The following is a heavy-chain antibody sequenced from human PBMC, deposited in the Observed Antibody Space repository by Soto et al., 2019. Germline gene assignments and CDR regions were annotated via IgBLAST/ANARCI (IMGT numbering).Heavy chain of an antibody. CDR2: IDLTDSYT. Sequence: GESLKISCKGSGYSFRNNWITWVRQMPGKGLEWMGRIDLTDSYTSYSPSFQGHVSFSADTSISTAYLQWSSLKASDTAMYYCASGSLPYYYYYGMDVWGQGTTVTVSS. CDR3: ASGSLPYYYYYGMDV. J-gene: IGHJ6*02. V-gene: IGHV5-10-1*01. D-gene: IGHD5-12*01. CDR1: GYSFRNNW.